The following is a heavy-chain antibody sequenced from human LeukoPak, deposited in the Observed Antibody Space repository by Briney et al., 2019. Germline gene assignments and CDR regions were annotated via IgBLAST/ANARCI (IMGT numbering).Heavy chain of an antibody. Sequence: GGSLRLSCSASGVTFSGSAMYWVRQASGKGLEWVGRIRSKANNYATAYAASVKGRFTISRDDSENTAYLQMDSLKTDDTAIYYCARSGSNPYYHGMDVWGQGTTVIVPS. CDR2: IRSKANNYAT. D-gene: IGHD1-26*01. J-gene: IGHJ6*02. CDR3: ARSGSNPYYHGMDV. CDR1: GVTFSGSA. V-gene: IGHV3-73*01.